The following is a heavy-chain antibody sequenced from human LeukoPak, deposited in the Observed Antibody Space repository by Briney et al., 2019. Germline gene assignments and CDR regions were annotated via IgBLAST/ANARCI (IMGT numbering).Heavy chain of an antibody. CDR3: AREGQWLFDY. CDR2: IYYSGST. CDR1: GGSISSSSYY. J-gene: IGHJ4*02. Sequence: SETLSLTCTVSGGSISSSSYYWGWIRQPPGKGLEWIGYIYYSGSTNYNPSLKSRVTISVDTSKNQFSLKLSSVTAADTAVYYCAREGQWLFDYWGQGTLVTVSS. V-gene: IGHV4-61*01. D-gene: IGHD6-19*01.